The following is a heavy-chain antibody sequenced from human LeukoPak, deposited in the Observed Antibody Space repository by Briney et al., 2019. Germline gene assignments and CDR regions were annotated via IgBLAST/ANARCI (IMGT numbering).Heavy chain of an antibody. CDR3: ATPAELGGFGELNFDY. CDR2: ISYDGSNK. J-gene: IGHJ4*02. D-gene: IGHD3-10*01. Sequence: GGSLRLSCAASGFTFSSYGMHWVRQAPGKGLEWVAVISYDGSNKYYADSVKGRFTISRDNSKNTLYLQMNSLRAEDTAVYYCATPAELGGFGELNFDYWGQGTLVTVSS. CDR1: GFTFSSYG. V-gene: IGHV3-30*03.